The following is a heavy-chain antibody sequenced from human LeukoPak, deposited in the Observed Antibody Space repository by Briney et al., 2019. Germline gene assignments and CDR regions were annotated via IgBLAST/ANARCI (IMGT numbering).Heavy chain of an antibody. CDR2: IKQDGSEK. J-gene: IGHJ4*02. Sequence: PGESLRLSCSTSGFTFSTYWMNRVRQAPGRGLEWVANIKQDGSEKYYLDSVKGRFTISRDNAKNSLYLQMNSLRADDTGVYYCARDCGGGSRATYWGQGTLVTVSS. CDR1: GFTFSTYW. CDR3: ARDCGGGSRATY. D-gene: IGHD2-15*01. V-gene: IGHV3-7*05.